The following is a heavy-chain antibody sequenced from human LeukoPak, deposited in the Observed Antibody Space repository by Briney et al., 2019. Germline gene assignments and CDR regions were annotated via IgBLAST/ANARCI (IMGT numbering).Heavy chain of an antibody. D-gene: IGHD6-13*01. CDR1: GYTFTSYG. CDR2: ISAYNGNT. J-gene: IGHJ3*02. CDR3: ARGAKQQLVRGAFDI. Sequence: ASVKVSCKASGYTFTSYGISWVRQAPGQGLEWMGWISAYNGNTNYAQKLQGRVTMTTDTSTSTAYMELRSLRSDDTAVYYCARGAKQQLVRGAFDIWGQGTMVTVSS. V-gene: IGHV1-18*01.